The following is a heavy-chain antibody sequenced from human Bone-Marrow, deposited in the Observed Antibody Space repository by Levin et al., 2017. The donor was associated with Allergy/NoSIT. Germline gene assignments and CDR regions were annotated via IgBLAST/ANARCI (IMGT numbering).Heavy chain of an antibody. Sequence: GESLKISCKASGYTFTGYYMHWVRQAPGQGLEWMGWINPNSGGTNYAQKFQGRVTMTRDTSISTAYMELSRLRSDDTAVYYCARALYCSGGSCYQRGYYGMDVWGQGTTVTVSS. CDR1: GYTFTGYY. J-gene: IGHJ6*02. V-gene: IGHV1-2*02. CDR2: INPNSGGT. D-gene: IGHD2-15*01. CDR3: ARALYCSGGSCYQRGYYGMDV.